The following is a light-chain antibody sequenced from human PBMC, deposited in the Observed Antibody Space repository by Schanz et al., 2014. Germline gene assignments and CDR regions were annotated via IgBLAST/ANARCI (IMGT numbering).Light chain of an antibody. V-gene: IGLV2-8*01. CDR3: SSYTSSSTVL. Sequence: QSALTQPPSASGSPGQSVTISCTGTSSDVGNYNHVSWYQQHPGKAPKLMIYGVSKRPSGVPDRFSGSKSGNTASLTVSGLQADDEADYYCSSYTSSSTVLFGGGTKLTVL. CDR1: SSDVGNYNH. J-gene: IGLJ2*01. CDR2: GVS.